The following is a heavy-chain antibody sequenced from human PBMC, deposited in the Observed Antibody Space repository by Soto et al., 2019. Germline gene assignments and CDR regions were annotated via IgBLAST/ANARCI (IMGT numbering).Heavy chain of an antibody. J-gene: IGHJ4*02. V-gene: IGHV4-31*03. Sequence: QVQLQESGPGLVKPSQTLSLTCTVSGGSISSGGYYWSWIRQHPGKGLEWIGYIYYSGSTYYNPSLKSRVTISVDTSKNQFSLKRSSVTAADTAVYYCAREGRIFGVVIDYWGQGTLVTVSS. CDR3: AREGRIFGVVIDY. CDR1: GGSISSGGYY. D-gene: IGHD3-3*02. CDR2: IYYSGST.